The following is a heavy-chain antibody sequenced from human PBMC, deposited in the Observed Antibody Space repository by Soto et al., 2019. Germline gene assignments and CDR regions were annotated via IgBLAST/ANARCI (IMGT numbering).Heavy chain of an antibody. Sequence: PSETLSLTCTVSGDSITSYYWSWIRQPPGKGLEWIGYIYYTGATMYNPSLKSRVTISVDTSQNQFSLKMSSVTAADTAIYYCARIISVAGTRSFEYWGQGTLVTVSS. V-gene: IGHV4-59*01. CDR3: ARIISVAGTRSFEY. J-gene: IGHJ4*02. CDR2: IYYTGAT. D-gene: IGHD6-19*01. CDR1: GDSITSYY.